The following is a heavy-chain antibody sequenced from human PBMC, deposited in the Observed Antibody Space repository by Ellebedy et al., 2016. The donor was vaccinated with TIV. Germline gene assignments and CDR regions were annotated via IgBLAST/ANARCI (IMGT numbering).Heavy chain of an antibody. CDR3: ARAGCRGGSCYYYYGIDV. D-gene: IGHD2-15*01. J-gene: IGHJ6*02. CDR2: ISYDGSNK. Sequence: PGGSLRLSCAASGFTLSSYAMHWVRQAPGKALEWVAVISYDGSNKYYADSVKGRFTISRDNSKNTLYLQMNSLRPEDTAVCYCARAGCRGGSCYYYYGIDVWGQGTTVTVSS. V-gene: IGHV3-30-3*01. CDR1: GFTLSSYA.